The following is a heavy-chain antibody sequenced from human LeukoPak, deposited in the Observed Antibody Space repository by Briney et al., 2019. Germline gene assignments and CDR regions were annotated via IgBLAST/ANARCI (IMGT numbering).Heavy chain of an antibody. CDR2: IIPIFGTA. V-gene: IGHV1-69*01. CDR1: GGTFSGYA. Sequence: SVKVSCKASGGTFSGYAISWVRQAPGQGLEWMGGIIPIFGTANYAQKFQGRVTITADESTSTAYMELSSLRSEDTAVYYCARDSGYYRAFDIWGQGTMVTVSS. J-gene: IGHJ3*02. D-gene: IGHD3-22*01. CDR3: ARDSGYYRAFDI.